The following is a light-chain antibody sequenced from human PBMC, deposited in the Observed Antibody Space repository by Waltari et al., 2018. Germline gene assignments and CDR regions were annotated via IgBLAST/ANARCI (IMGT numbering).Light chain of an antibody. CDR2: DVS. V-gene: IGLV2-14*03. CDR3: SSYTSSSTLV. CDR1: SSDGGGYNY. J-gene: IGLJ2*01. Sequence: SALTQPASVSGSPGQSITISCTGTSSDGGGYNYVSWYQQHPGKAPKLMIYDVSNRPSGVSNRFSGSKSGNTASMTISGLQAEDEADYYCSSYTSSSTLVFGGGTKLTVL.